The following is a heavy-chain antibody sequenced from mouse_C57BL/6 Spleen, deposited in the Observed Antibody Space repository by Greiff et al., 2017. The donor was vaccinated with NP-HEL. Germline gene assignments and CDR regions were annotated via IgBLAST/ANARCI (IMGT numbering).Heavy chain of an antibody. CDR1: GYTFTSYW. D-gene: IGHD1-1*01. CDR3: TRVNYYGSSSWFAY. V-gene: IGHV1-5*01. Sequence: EVQLQQSGTVLARPGASVKMSCKTSGYTFTSYWMHWVKQRPGQGLEWIGAIYPGNSDTSYNQKFKGKAKLTAVTSASTAYMELSSLTNEDSAVYYCTRVNYYGSSSWFAYWGQGTLVTVSA. CDR2: IYPGNSDT. J-gene: IGHJ3*01.